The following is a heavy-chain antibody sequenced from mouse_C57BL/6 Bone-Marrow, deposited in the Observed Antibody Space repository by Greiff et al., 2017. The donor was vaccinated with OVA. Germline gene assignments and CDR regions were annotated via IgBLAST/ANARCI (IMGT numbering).Heavy chain of an antibody. Sequence: EVHLVESGGGLVKPGGSLKLSCAASGFTFSSYAMSWVRQTPEKRLEWVATISDGGSYTYYPDNVKGRFTISRDNAKNNLYLQMSHLKSDDTAMYYCARASPPMDYWGQGTSVTVSS. V-gene: IGHV5-4*01. CDR3: ARASPPMDY. CDR1: GFTFSSYA. CDR2: ISDGGSYT. J-gene: IGHJ4*01.